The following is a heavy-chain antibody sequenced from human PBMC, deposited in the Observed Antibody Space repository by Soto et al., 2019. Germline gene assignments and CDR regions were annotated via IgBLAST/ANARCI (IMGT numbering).Heavy chain of an antibody. D-gene: IGHD1-20*01. CDR2: IYWDDDK. CDR3: ARTGITGPYFDY. Sequence: SGPTLVKPTQTLTLTCTFSGFSLSTSGVGVGWIRQPPGKALEWLALIYWDDDKRSSPSLKSRLTITKDTSKNQVVLTMTNMDTVDTATYYCARTGITGPYFDYWGQGTLVTVSS. J-gene: IGHJ4*02. CDR1: GFSLSTSGVG. V-gene: IGHV2-5*02.